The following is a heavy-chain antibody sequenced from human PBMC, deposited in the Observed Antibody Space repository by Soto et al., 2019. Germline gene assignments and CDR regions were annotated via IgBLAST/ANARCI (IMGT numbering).Heavy chain of an antibody. D-gene: IGHD6-19*01. Sequence: PGGSLRLSCAASGFTFSSYSMNWVRQAPGKGLEWVSYISSSSSYTNYADSVKGRFTISRDNAKNSLYLQMNSLRAEDTAVYYCATYLAVAAWSPNDYWGQGTLVTVSS. CDR1: GFTFSSYS. V-gene: IGHV3-21*05. CDR3: ATYLAVAAWSPNDY. CDR2: ISSSSSYT. J-gene: IGHJ4*02.